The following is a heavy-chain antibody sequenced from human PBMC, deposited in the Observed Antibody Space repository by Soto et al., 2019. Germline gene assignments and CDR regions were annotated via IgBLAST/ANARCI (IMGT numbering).Heavy chain of an antibody. D-gene: IGHD2-15*01. CDR3: ARISCKGGSCYVEFDH. V-gene: IGHV1-46*02. CDR2: INPSGEHT. CDR1: GYSFKDHY. J-gene: IGHJ4*02. Sequence: QVQLVQSGAEVKQPGTSVKVSCQASGYSFKDHYMHWVRQAPGRGLEWVGIINPSGEHTNYAQQFRGRVAMTRDTSTRAAYMELRSLRSEATAVYFCARISCKGGSCYVEFDHWGQGTLVTVSS.